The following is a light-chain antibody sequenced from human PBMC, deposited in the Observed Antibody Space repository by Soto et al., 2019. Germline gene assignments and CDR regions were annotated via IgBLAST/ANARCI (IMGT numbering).Light chain of an antibody. CDR1: SSNIGSNY. V-gene: IGLV1-47*01. Sequence: QSVLTQPPSASGTPGQRVNISCSGSSSNIGSNYVYWYRQFPGTAPKLLIQRNNQRPSGVPARFSGSKSGTSASLAISGLRSEDEADYYCLSYTASSTFVFGTGTKLTVL. CDR3: LSYTASSTFV. J-gene: IGLJ1*01. CDR2: RNN.